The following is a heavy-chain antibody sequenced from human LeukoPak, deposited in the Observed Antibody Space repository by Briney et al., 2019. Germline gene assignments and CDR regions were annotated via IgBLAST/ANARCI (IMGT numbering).Heavy chain of an antibody. Sequence: PGGSLRLSCAASGFTFSSYAMSWVRQAPGKGLEWVSAISGSGGSTYYAGSVKGRFTISRDNSKNTLYLQMNSLRAEDTAVYYCANLQSNYLNYWGQGTLVTVSS. V-gene: IGHV3-23*01. D-gene: IGHD6-6*01. CDR1: GFTFSSYA. J-gene: IGHJ4*02. CDR3: ANLQSNYLNY. CDR2: ISGSGGST.